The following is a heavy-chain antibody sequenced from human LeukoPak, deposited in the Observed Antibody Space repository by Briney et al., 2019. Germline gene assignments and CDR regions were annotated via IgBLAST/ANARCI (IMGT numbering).Heavy chain of an antibody. V-gene: IGHV3-74*01. CDR3: ARDVPHNWFDN. Sequence: PGGSLRLSCAASGLTFGNNWMHWVRHGPGKGLVWLSRINSDGGGAIYADSVKGRFTVSRDNAKNTLYLQMNSLRAEDTAVYYCARDVPHNWFDNWGQGTLVTVSS. CDR1: GLTFGNNW. CDR2: INSDGGGA. J-gene: IGHJ5*02.